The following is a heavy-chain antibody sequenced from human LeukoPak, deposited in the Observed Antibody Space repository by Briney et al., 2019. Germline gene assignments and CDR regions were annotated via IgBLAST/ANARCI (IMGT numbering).Heavy chain of an antibody. CDR2: ISYDGSNK. CDR3: ARGSFDSVRGVDY. CDR1: GFTFSSYA. V-gene: IGHV3-30-3*01. Sequence: GGSLRLSCAASGFTFSSYAMHWVRQAPGKGLEWVAVISYDGSNKYYADSVKGRFTISRDNSKNTLYLQMNSLRAEDTAVYYCARGSFDSVRGVDYWGQGTLVTVSS. J-gene: IGHJ4*02. D-gene: IGHD3-10*01.